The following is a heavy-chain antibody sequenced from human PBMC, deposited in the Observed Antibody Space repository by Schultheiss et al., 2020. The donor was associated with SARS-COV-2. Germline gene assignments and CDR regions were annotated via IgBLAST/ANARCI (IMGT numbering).Heavy chain of an antibody. CDR1: GFTFSSYE. CDR2: IGTAGDP. V-gene: IGHV3-13*05. J-gene: IGHJ6*03. CDR3: AKASITIFGVVYYYYYYMDV. D-gene: IGHD3-3*01. Sequence: GGSLRLSCAASGFTFSSYEMNWVRQAPGKGLEWVSAIGTAGDPYYPGSVKGRFTISRDNSKNSLYLQMNSLRAEDTAVYYCAKASITIFGVVYYYYYYMDVWGKGTTVTVSS.